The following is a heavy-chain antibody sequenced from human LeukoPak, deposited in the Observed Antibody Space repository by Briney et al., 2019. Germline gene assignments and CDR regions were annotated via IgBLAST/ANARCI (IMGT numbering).Heavy chain of an antibody. V-gene: IGHV3-30*02. J-gene: IGHJ6*03. CDR3: AKKVGQLLYYYYYMDV. Sequence: GGSLRLSCAASGFTFSSYGMHWVRQAPGKGLEWVAFIRYDGSNKYYADSVKGRFTISRDNSRNTLYLQMSSLRAEDTAVYYCAKKVGQLLYYYYYMDVWGKGTTVTVSS. CDR2: IRYDGSNK. D-gene: IGHD2-2*01. CDR1: GFTFSSYG.